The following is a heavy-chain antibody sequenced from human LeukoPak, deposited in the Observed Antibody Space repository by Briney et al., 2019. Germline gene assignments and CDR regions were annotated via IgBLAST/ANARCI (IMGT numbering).Heavy chain of an antibody. CDR2: IKQDGSER. Sequence: GGSLRLSCAASGFTFSSYAMSWVRQAPGKGLEWVANIKQDGSERYYVDSMKGRFTISRDNAKNSLYLQMNSLRTEDTAVYFCARVMNDYGDYVFDYWGQGTLVTVSS. J-gene: IGHJ4*02. D-gene: IGHD4-17*01. CDR3: ARVMNDYGDYVFDY. CDR1: GFTFSSYA. V-gene: IGHV3-7*01.